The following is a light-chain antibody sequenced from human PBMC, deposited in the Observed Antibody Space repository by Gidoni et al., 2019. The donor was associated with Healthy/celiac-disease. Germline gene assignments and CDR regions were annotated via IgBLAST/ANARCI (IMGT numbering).Light chain of an antibody. J-gene: IGKJ3*01. Sequence: DIALTQSPLSLLVTPGEPASISCRSSQSLLHSNGYNYLDWYLQKPGQSPQLLIYLGSNRASGVPDRFSGSGSGTDFTLKISRVEAEDVGVYYCMQALQTLRTFGPGTKVDIK. CDR2: LGS. CDR3: MQALQTLRT. V-gene: IGKV2-28*01. CDR1: QSLLHSNGYNY.